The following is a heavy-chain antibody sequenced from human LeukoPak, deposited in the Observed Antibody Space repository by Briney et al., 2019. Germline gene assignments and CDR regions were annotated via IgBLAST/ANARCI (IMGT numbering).Heavy chain of an antibody. V-gene: IGHV1-69*06. CDR2: IIPIFGTA. D-gene: IGHD5-12*01. Sequence: SVKVSCKASGGTFSSYAISWVRRAPGRGLEWMGRIIPIFGTANYAQKFRGRVTITADKSTSTAYMELSSLRSEDTAVYYCARHLDIVATTLIDYWGQGTLVTVSS. J-gene: IGHJ4*02. CDR3: ARHLDIVATTLIDY. CDR1: GGTFSSYA.